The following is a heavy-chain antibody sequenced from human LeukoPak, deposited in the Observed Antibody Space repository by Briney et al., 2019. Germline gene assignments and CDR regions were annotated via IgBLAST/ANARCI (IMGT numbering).Heavy chain of an antibody. J-gene: IGHJ4*02. CDR1: GDSVSSNSAA. D-gene: IGHD3-3*01. V-gene: IGHV6-1*01. CDR2: TYYRSKWYH. Sequence: SQTLSLTCAISGDSVSSNSAAWNWIRQSPSRGLEWLGRTYYRSKWYHDYAVSVKSRITINPDTSRNQVSLRLNSVTPEDTAVYYCARDGYYAGYDFDSWGQGTLVTVSS. CDR3: ARDGYYAGYDFDS.